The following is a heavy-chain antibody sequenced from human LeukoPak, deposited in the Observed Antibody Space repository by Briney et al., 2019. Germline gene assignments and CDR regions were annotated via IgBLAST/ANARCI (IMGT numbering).Heavy chain of an antibody. CDR1: EFSVGSNY. Sequence: PGGSLRLSCAASEFSVGSNYMTWVRQAPGKGLEWVSLIYSGGSTYYADSVKGRFTISRDNAKNSLYLQMNSLRAEDTALYYCARERNPNYYHYYMDVWGKGTTVTVSS. V-gene: IGHV3-66*01. J-gene: IGHJ6*03. CDR3: ARERNPNYYHYYMDV. CDR2: IYSGGST.